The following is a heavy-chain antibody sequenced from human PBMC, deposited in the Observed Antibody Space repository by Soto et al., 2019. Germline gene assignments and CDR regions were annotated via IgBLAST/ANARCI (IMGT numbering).Heavy chain of an antibody. Sequence: XESLGRSCAACGFRFSIYAMSWVGRAPGKGLEWVSTIRHRSATTYCADSVKGRFTVSRDKSKNTLYLQMNSLRAEDTAVYYRERQIVELIPYFDHWGQGSLVTVSS. V-gene: IGHV3-23*01. CDR2: IRHRSATT. CDR1: GFRFSIYA. CDR3: ERQIVELIPYFDH. D-gene: IGHD3-22*01. J-gene: IGHJ4*02.